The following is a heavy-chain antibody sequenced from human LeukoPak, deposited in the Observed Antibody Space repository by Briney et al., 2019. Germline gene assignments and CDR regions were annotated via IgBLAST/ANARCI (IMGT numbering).Heavy chain of an antibody. V-gene: IGHV3-7*03. CDR1: GFTFSSYW. J-gene: IGHJ4*02. CDR2: IKQDGSEK. D-gene: IGHD4-17*01. CDR3: ARTTVTSRRGGYFDY. Sequence: GGSLRLSCAASGFTFSSYWMSWVRQAPGKGLEWVADIKQDGSEKYYVDSVKGRFTISRDNSKNTLYLQMNSLRAEDTAVYYCARTTVTSRRGGYFDYWGQGTLVTVSS.